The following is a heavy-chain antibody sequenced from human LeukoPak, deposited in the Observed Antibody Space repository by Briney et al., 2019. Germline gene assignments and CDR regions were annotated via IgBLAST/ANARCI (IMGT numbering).Heavy chain of an antibody. V-gene: IGHV4-59*01. Sequence: PSETLSLTCTVSGGSITSNYWSWIRQPPGKGLEWIGHIYYTGSTNYNPSLKSRATISVDTSKNQFSLKMSSVTAADTAVYYCARVGSRGRPIDSWGQGTLVTVSS. D-gene: IGHD3-10*01. CDR2: IYYTGST. CDR3: ARVGSRGRPIDS. J-gene: IGHJ4*02. CDR1: GGSITSNY.